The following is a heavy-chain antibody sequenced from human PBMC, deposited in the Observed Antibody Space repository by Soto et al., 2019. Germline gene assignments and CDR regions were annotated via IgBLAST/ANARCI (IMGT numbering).Heavy chain of an antibody. V-gene: IGHV1-69*01. D-gene: IGHD3-22*01. CDR3: ARPYEGGYSSNHHYSYALDV. CDR2: IVPIFGTR. J-gene: IGHJ6*02. CDR1: GGTFSRYS. Sequence: QVQLVQSGAEVKKPGSSGKVSCKISGGTFSRYSISWVRQAPGQGLEWMGGIVPIFGTRNYAKKFQDRVTITTDDTATADHMELSNLRSEDTTVYYCARPYEGGYSSNHHYSYALDVWGQGTAVTVSS.